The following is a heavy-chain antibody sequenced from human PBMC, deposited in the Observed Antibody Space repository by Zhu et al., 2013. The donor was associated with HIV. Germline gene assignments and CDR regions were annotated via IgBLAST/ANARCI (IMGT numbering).Heavy chain of an antibody. CDR2: INPNSGST. V-gene: IGHV1-2*02. D-gene: IGHD2-15*01. Sequence: QVQLVQSGAEVKKPGASMKVSCKASGYTFTGYYIHWVRQAPGQGLEWMGWINPNSGSTRYAQKFQGRVTMTRDTSISTAYMEVGRLRSDDTAVYYCARELPHTFNFDYWGQGALVTVSS. CDR1: GYTFTGYY. J-gene: IGHJ4*02. CDR3: ARELPHTFNFDY.